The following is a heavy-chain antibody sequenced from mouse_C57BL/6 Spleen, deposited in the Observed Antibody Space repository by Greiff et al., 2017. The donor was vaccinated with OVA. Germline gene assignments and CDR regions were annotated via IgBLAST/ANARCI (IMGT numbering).Heavy chain of an antibody. V-gene: IGHV1-50*01. D-gene: IGHD2-5*01. J-gene: IGHJ3*01. CDR2: IDPSDSYT. CDR3: ARKESYYSNYGFAY. CDR1: GYTFTSYW. Sequence: VQLQQPGAELVKPGASVKLSCKASGYTFTSYWMQWVKQRPGQGLEWIGEIDPSDSYTNYNQKFKGKATLTVDTSSSTAYMQLSSLTSEDSAVYYCARKESYYSNYGFAYWGQGTLVTVSA.